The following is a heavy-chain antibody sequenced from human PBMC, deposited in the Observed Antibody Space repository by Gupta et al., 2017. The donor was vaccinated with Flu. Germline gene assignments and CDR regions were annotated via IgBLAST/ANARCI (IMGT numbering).Heavy chain of an antibody. D-gene: IGHD1-14*01. CDR2: INSDGSST. J-gene: IGHJ3*02. CDR3: ASPMRSGPGAFDI. CDR1: GFTFSSYW. V-gene: IGHV3-74*01. Sequence: EVQLVESGGGLVQPGGSLRLSCAASGFTFSSYWMHWVRQAPGKGLVWVSRINSDGSSTSYADSVKGRFTISRDNAKNTLYLQMNSLRAEDTAVYYCASPMRSGPGAFDIWGQGTMVTVSS.